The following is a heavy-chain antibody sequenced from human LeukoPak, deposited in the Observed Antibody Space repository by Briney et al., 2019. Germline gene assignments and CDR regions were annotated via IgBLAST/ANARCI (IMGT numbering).Heavy chain of an antibody. Sequence: SETLSLTCAVYGGSFSGYYWSWIRQPPGKGLEWIGYIYYSGSTNYNPSLKSRVTISVDTSKNQFSLKLSSVTAADTAVYYCARLIVPYYFDSWGQGTLVTVSS. D-gene: IGHD2-15*01. J-gene: IGHJ4*02. CDR3: ARLIVPYYFDS. CDR1: GGSFSGYY. V-gene: IGHV4-59*08. CDR2: IYYSGST.